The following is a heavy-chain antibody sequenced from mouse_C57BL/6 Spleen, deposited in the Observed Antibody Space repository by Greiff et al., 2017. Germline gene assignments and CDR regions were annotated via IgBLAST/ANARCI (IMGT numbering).Heavy chain of an antibody. CDR3: ARDYDDYAMDY. D-gene: IGHD2-3*01. CDR2: IDPSDSDT. CDR1: GYTFTSYW. Sequence: QVQLQQPGAELVRPGSSVKLSCKASGYTFTSYWMHWVKQRPIQGLEWIGNIDPSDSDTHYNQKFKDKATLTVDKSSSTAYMQLSSLTSEDSAVDYCARDYDDYAMDYWGQGTSVTVSS. V-gene: IGHV1-52*01. J-gene: IGHJ4*01.